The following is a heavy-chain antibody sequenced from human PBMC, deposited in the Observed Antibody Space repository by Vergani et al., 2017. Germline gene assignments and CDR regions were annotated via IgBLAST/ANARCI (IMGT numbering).Heavy chain of an antibody. CDR3: ARIRFDALTFDY. CDR2: IFSNDET. Sequence: QVTLKESGPVLVKPTETLTLTFTVSGFSLSNVRMGVSWIRQPPGKALEWLAHIFSNDETSYSTSLKSRVTISKDTSKSQVVLSMTNMDPVDTATYYCARIRFDALTFDYWGQGTLVTVSS. V-gene: IGHV2-26*01. CDR1: GFSLSNVRMG. J-gene: IGHJ4*02. D-gene: IGHD3-9*01.